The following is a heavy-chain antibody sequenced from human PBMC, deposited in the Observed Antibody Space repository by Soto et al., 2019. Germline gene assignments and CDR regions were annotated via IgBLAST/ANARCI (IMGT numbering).Heavy chain of an antibody. CDR2: ISGSGGNT. Sequence: EVLLLQSARGLVQPGGSLRLSCATSGFTFSNYAMSWVRQAPGKGLEWVATISGSGGNTDYTDSVRGRFTISRDNSKNTVSLQMNSLRAEDTALYYCAKPSLLSRDGFAFDHWGRGTLVTVSS. CDR3: AKPSLLSRDGFAFDH. J-gene: IGHJ4*02. CDR1: GFTFSNYA. V-gene: IGHV3-23*01. D-gene: IGHD2-2*01.